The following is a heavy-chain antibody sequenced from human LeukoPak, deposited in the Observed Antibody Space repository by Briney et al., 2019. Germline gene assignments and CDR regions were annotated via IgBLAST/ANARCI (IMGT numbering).Heavy chain of an antibody. CDR3: ARGRRFDS. CDR2: INHSGST. Sequence: SETLSLTCAVYGGSFSGYYWSWIRQPPGKGLEWIGEINHSGSTNYNPSLKSRVTISVDTSKNQFSLKLSSVTAADTAVYYCARGRRFDSWGQGTLVTVSS. CDR1: GGSFSGYY. J-gene: IGHJ5*01. V-gene: IGHV4-34*01.